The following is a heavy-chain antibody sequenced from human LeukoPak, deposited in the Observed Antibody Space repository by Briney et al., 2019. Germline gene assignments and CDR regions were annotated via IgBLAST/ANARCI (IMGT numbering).Heavy chain of an antibody. Sequence: GSLRLSCAASGFTFSSYSMNWVRQAPGKGLEWIGRIFTGGGTKYNPSLKSRVTMSLDTSMNQFSLKLSSVTAADTAVYYCARDDIDTPTFDYWGQGTLVTVSS. D-gene: IGHD3-9*01. CDR1: GFTFSSYS. V-gene: IGHV4-4*07. CDR2: IFTGGGT. J-gene: IGHJ4*02. CDR3: ARDDIDTPTFDY.